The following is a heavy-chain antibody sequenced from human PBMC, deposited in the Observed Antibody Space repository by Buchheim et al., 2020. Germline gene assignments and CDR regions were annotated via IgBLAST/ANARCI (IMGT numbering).Heavy chain of an antibody. CDR2: IYYSGST. CDR3: ASDYRGNSYGYPSYFQH. Sequence: QLQLQESGPGLVKPSETLSLTCTVSGGSISSSSYYWGWIRQPPGKGLEWIGSIYYSGSTYYSPSLKSRVTISVDTSKNQFSLKLSSVTAADTAVYYCASDYRGNSYGYPSYFQHWGQGTL. J-gene: IGHJ1*01. V-gene: IGHV4-39*01. D-gene: IGHD5-18*01. CDR1: GGSISSSSYY.